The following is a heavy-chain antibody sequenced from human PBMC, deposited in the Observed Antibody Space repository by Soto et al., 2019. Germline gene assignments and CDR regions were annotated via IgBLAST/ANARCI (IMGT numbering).Heavy chain of an antibody. Sequence: KPSETLSLTCAVYGGSFSGYYWSWIRQPPGKGLEWIGEINHSGSTNYNPSLKSRVTISVDTSKNQFSLKLSSVTAADTAVYYCARRDIVATASIDHWGQGTLVTVSS. CDR2: INHSGST. CDR3: ARRDIVATASIDH. V-gene: IGHV4-34*01. CDR1: GGSFSGYY. D-gene: IGHD5-12*01. J-gene: IGHJ4*02.